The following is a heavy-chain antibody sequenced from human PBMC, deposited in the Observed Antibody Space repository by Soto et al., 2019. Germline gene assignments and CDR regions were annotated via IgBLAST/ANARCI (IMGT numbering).Heavy chain of an antibody. CDR3: ARVGHCSSKRCSNRLYYYGMDV. CDR1: GYTFTTYG. CDR2: ISAYSGNT. Sequence: QVQLVQSGAEVKKPGASVKVSCKASGYTFTTYGISWVRQAPGQGLEWMGWISAYSGNTKYAEILQGRVSMTTDTATSNTNMERRRLNAAATDFYYCARVGHCSSKRCSNRLYYYGMDVWGQGTTVTVSS. J-gene: IGHJ6*02. D-gene: IGHD2-2*01. V-gene: IGHV1-18*01.